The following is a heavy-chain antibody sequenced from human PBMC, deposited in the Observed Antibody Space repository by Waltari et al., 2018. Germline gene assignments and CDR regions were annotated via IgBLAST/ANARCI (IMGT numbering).Heavy chain of an antibody. CDR2: FYHSGRT. D-gene: IGHD6-13*01. CDR1: GGSINTHY. J-gene: IGHJ4*02. Sequence: QVQLQESGPGLVKPSETLSVTCSVSGGSINTHYWSWIRQPPGKGLEWIGNFYHSGRTYFNPTLQSRVTISVDMSKNQFALQLGAVTAADTAVYFCARPRSGYSMDHFDSWGQGVLVTVSS. CDR3: ARPRSGYSMDHFDS. V-gene: IGHV4-59*11.